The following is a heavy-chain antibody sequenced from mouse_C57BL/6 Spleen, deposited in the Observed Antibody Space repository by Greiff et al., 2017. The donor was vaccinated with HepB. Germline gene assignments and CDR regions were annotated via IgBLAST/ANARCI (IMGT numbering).Heavy chain of an antibody. CDR2: IYPGDGDT. J-gene: IGHJ4*01. CDR3: ARHYSPYYYAMDY. Sequence: VQLQQSGPELVKPGASVKISCKASGYAFSSSWMNWVKQRPGKGLEWIGRIYPGDGDTNYNGKFKGKATLTADKSSSTVYMQLSSLTSEDSAVYFCARHYSPYYYAMDYWGQGTSVTVSS. V-gene: IGHV1-82*01. CDR1: GYAFSSSW. D-gene: IGHD1-1*01.